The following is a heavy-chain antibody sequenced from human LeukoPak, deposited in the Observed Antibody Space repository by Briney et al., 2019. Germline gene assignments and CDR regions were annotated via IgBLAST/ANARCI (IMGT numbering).Heavy chain of an antibody. J-gene: IGHJ5*02. V-gene: IGHV7-4-1*02. CDR3: ARGIFGHRRVPFDP. CDR1: GYSLTSYA. D-gene: IGHD3-3*01. Sequence: ASVKVSCEASGYSLTSYAMNWVRQAPGQGLEWMGWINTNTGNPTYAQGFTGRFVFSLDTSVSTAYLQITSLKAEDTAVYYCARGIFGHRRVPFDPWGQGTLVTVSS. CDR2: INTNTGNP.